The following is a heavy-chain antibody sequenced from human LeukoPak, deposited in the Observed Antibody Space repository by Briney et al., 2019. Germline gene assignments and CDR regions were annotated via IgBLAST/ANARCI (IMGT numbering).Heavy chain of an antibody. V-gene: IGHV3-30-3*01. CDR3: ARDRTGYYGSGSYYMGWFDP. J-gene: IGHJ5*02. CDR1: GLTFSRYA. Sequence: GGSLRLSCAASGLTFSRYAMHGVRQAPGKGLEWVAVISYDGSNKYYADSVKGRFTISRDNSKNTLYLQMNSLRAADTAVHYCARDRTGYYGSGSYYMGWFDPWGQGTLVTVSS. D-gene: IGHD3-10*01. CDR2: ISYDGSNK.